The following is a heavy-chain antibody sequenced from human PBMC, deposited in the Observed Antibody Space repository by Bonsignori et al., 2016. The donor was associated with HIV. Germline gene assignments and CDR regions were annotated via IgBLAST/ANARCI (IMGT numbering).Heavy chain of an antibody. CDR1: ESTFSNYW. V-gene: IGHV3-7*01. CDR2: INQDGSDT. J-gene: IGHJ4*02. Sequence: ELQLVGSGGGLVQPGGSLRLSCAASESTFSNYWMNWVRQAPGKGLEWMANINQDGSDTYYVDSVKGRFTISRDNAKNSLSLQMNNLRVEDTAVYYCVGGDFLYWGQGSWSPSRQ. CDR3: VGGDFLY.